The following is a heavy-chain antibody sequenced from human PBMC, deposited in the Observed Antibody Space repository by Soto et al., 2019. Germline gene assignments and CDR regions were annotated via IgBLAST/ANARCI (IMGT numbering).Heavy chain of an antibody. D-gene: IGHD5-12*01. J-gene: IGHJ4*02. CDR2: IYYSGST. V-gene: IGHV4-39*01. CDR3: ARMYGGYAPFDY. Sequence: LSLTCTVSGGSISSSSYYWGWIRQPPGKGLEWIGSIYYSGSTYYNPSLKSRVTISVDTSKNQFYLKLSSVTAADTAVYYCARMYGGYAPFDYWGPVTLVTVSS. CDR1: GGSISSSSYY.